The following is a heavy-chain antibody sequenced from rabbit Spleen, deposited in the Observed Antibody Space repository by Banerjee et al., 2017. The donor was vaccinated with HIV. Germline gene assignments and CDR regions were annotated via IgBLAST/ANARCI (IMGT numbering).Heavy chain of an antibody. CDR1: GFSFSSNDY. Sequence: QSLEESGGDLVKPEGSLTLTCTASGFSFSSNDYMCWVRQAPGKGLEWISCIAGSGSGFTYSATWAKGRFTCSKTSSTTVTLQMTSLTVADTATYFCARDTGSSFSSYGMDLWGPGTLVTVS. CDR2: IAGSGSGFT. CDR3: ARDTGSSFSSYGMDL. D-gene: IGHD8-1*01. J-gene: IGHJ6*01. V-gene: IGHV1S40*01.